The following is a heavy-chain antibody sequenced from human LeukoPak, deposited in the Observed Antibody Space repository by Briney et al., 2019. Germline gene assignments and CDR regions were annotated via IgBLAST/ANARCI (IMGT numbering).Heavy chain of an antibody. D-gene: IGHD2-2*01. V-gene: IGHV1-18*01. CDR2: ISVYNGNT. J-gene: IGHJ3*02. Sequence: ASVKVSCKASGYTFTSYGISWVRQAPGQGLEWMGWISVYNGNTNYAQKLQGRVTMTTDTSTSTAYMELRSLRSDDTAVYYCARDLVSIVVVPAALGRAFDIWGQGTMVTVSS. CDR3: ARDLVSIVVVPAALGRAFDI. CDR1: GYTFTSYG.